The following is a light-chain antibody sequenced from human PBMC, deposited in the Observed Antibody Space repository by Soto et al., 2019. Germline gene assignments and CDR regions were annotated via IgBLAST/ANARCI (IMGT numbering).Light chain of an antibody. CDR3: QQSYSTPLWT. CDR1: QGIAYW. J-gene: IGKJ1*01. V-gene: IGKV1-39*01. CDR2: AAS. Sequence: DIPMTQSPSSLSASVGDRVTITCRASQGIAYWLAWYQQXPGKAPXLLIYAASSLQSGVPSRFSGSGSGTDFTLTISSLQPEDFATYYGQQSYSTPLWTFGQGTKVDIK.